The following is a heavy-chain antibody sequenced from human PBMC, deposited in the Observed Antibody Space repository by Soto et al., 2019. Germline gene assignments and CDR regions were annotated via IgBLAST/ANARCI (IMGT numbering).Heavy chain of an antibody. CDR2: FDPEQGKI. V-gene: IGHV1-24*01. CDR1: GYTLTELS. D-gene: IGHD2-21*01. CDR3: ATTYSVEAFDI. J-gene: IGHJ3*02. Sequence: QVQLVQSGAEVKKPGASVKVSCKVSGYTLTELSIHWVRQAPGKGLEWMGGFDPEQGKIIYAQKFLGRVSMTEDTSTDTAYMELSSLRSVDTALYYCATTYSVEAFDIWGQGTMVSVSS.